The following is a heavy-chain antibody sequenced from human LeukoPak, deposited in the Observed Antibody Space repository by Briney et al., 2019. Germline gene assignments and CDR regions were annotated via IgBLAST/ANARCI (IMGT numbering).Heavy chain of an antibody. D-gene: IGHD3-16*01. V-gene: IGHV3-21*01. CDR3: ARSNPGGGTTQARAANF. CDR2: ISDTSFYI. J-gene: IGHJ4*02. CDR1: GFTFTDYS. Sequence: KPGGSLRVSCEASGFTFTDYSMHWVRQAPGKGLEWVASISDTSFYIYYADSVRGRFTISRDNARTSLHLHMNSLRVEDTALYFCARSNPGGGTTQARAANFWGQGTLVTVSS.